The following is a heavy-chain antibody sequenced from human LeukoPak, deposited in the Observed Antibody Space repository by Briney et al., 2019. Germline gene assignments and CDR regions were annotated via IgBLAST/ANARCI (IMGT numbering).Heavy chain of an antibody. J-gene: IGHJ4*02. V-gene: IGHV3-21*01. D-gene: IGHD5-12*01. CDR3: ARDRGVVATIDYFDY. CDR1: GFTFSSYS. Sequence: GGSLRLSCAASGFTFSSYSMNWVRQAPGKGLEWVSSISSSSSYIYYADSVKGRFTISRDNAKNSLYLQMNSLRAEDTAVYYCARDRGVVATIDYFDYWGRGTLVTVSS. CDR2: ISSSSSYI.